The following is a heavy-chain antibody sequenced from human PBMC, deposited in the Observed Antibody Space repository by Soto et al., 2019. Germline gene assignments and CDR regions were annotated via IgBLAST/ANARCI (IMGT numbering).Heavy chain of an antibody. D-gene: IGHD3-10*01. V-gene: IGHV3-33*01. CDR3: ARDLFLLLFGESYWEGGGFDP. Sequence: QVQLVESGGGVVQPGRSLRLSCAASGFTFSSYGMHWVRQAPGKGLEWVAVIWYDGSNKYYADSVKGRFTISRDNSKNTLYMKMSSLRAEDTAVYYCARDLFLLLFGESYWEGGGFDPWVQGTLVTVSS. J-gene: IGHJ5*02. CDR2: IWYDGSNK. CDR1: GFTFSSYG.